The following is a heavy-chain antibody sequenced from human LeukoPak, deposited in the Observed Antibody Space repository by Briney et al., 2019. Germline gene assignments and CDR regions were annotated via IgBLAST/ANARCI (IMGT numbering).Heavy chain of an antibody. V-gene: IGHV4-39*07. D-gene: IGHD4-23*01. CDR3: AGGGNSDSPEFDY. CDR1: GGSIISGTHF. J-gene: IGHJ4*02. CDR2: IYYTGDT. Sequence: SETLSLTCTVSGGSIISGTHFWGYIRQPPGEGLEWIASIYYTGDTYYNPSRKSRVTISIDTSKNQFSLTLVSVTAADTAVYYCAGGGNSDSPEFDYWGQGTLVSVSS.